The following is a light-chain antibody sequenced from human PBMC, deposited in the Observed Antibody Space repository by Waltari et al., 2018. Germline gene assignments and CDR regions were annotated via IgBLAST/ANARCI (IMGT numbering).Light chain of an antibody. V-gene: IGKV3-20*01. CDR3: QHYVRLPVT. J-gene: IGKJ1*01. CDR1: QSISSF. CDR2: GAS. Sequence: SCRASQSISSFLGWYQQKPGQAPRLLIYGASTRATGIPDRFSGSGSGTDFSLTISRLEPEDFAVYYCQHYVRLPVTFGHGTKVEIK.